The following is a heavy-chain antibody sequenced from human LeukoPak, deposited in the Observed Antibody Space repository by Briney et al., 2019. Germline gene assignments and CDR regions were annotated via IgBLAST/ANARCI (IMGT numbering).Heavy chain of an antibody. CDR2: MNPNSGNT. CDR1: GYTFTSYD. V-gene: IGHV1-8*01. D-gene: IGHD3-3*01. CDR3: ARAPHYDFWSGYYSNWFDP. Sequence: ASVKVSCKASGYTFTSYDINWVRQATGQGLEWMGWMNPNSGNTGYAQKFRGRVTTTRNTSISTAYMELSSLRSEDTAVYYCARAPHYDFWSGYYSNWFDPWGQGTLVTVSS. J-gene: IGHJ5*02.